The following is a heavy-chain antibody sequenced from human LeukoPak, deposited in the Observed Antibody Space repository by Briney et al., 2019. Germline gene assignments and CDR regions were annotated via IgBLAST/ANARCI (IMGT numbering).Heavy chain of an antibody. CDR3: ATDLLGYCSGGSCSYFDY. CDR1: GGTFSSYA. V-gene: IGHV1-69*13. Sequence: SVTVSCTASGGTFSSYAISWVRQAPGQGLEWMGGIIPIFGTANYAQKFQGRVTITADESTSTAYMELSSLRSEDTAVYYCATDLLGYCSGGSCSYFDYWGQGTLVTVSS. CDR2: IIPIFGTA. J-gene: IGHJ4*02. D-gene: IGHD2-15*01.